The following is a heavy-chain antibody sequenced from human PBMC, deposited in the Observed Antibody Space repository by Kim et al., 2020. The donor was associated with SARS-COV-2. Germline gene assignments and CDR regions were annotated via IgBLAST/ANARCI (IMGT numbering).Heavy chain of an antibody. J-gene: IGHJ4*02. Sequence: SETLSLTCVVYGGSFSGYYWSWIRQPPGKGLEWIGEINHSGSTNYNPSLKSRVTISVDTSKNQFSLKLSSVTAADTAVYYCARDGSSWGVWGQGTLVTVSS. CDR3: ARDGSSWGV. CDR1: GGSFSGYY. D-gene: IGHD6-13*01. CDR2: INHSGST. V-gene: IGHV4-34*01.